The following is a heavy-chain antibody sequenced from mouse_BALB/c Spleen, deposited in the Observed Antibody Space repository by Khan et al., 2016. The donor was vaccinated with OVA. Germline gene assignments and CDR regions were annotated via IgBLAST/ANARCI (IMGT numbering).Heavy chain of an antibody. CDR1: GFSVSRYN. J-gene: IGHJ4*01. CDR3: ARAYYGYDGYYAMDY. V-gene: IGHV2-6-4*01. CDR2: IWGGGGT. Sequence: QVQLKESGPGLVAPSQSLSITCTVSGFSVSRYNIHWIRQAPGKGLEWLGMIWGGGGTDYNPNLKSRLSISKDNSKSQVFLKLNSLQTDDTAMYYCARAYYGYDGYYAMDYWGQGTSVTVSS. D-gene: IGHD2-14*01.